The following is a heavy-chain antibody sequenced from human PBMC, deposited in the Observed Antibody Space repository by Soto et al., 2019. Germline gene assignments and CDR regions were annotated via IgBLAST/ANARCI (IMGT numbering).Heavy chain of an antibody. D-gene: IGHD4-17*01. V-gene: IGHV1-69*13. CDR3: ARGRYGGNNWFDP. J-gene: IGHJ5*02. CDR1: GGTFSSYA. CDR2: IIPIFGTA. Sequence: SVKVSCKASGGTFSSYAISWVRQAPGQGLEWMGGIIPIFGTANYAQKFQGRVTITADESTSTAYMELSSLRSEDTAVYYCARGRYGGNNWFDPWGQGTLVTVSS.